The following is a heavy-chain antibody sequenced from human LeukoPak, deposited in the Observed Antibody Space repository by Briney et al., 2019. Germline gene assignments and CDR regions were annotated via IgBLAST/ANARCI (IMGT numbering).Heavy chain of an antibody. D-gene: IGHD2-15*01. CDR2: IIPILGIA. V-gene: IGHV1-69*02. CDR1: GGTFSSYT. J-gene: IGHJ4*02. CDR3: ARMPCSGGSCYSDY. Sequence: SVKVSCKASGGTFSSYTISWVRQAPGQGLEWMGRIIPILGIANYAQKFQGRVTITADKSTSTAYMELSSLRSEDTAVYYRARMPCSGGSCYSDYWGQGTLVTVSS.